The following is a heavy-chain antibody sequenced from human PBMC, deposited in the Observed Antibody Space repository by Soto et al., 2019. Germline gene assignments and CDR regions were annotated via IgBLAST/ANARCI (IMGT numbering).Heavy chain of an antibody. CDR1: GLTFSSYS. CDR3: ARGVLMVYATYYYYYYGMDV. CDR2: ISSSSSTI. V-gene: IGHV3-48*02. J-gene: IGHJ6*02. D-gene: IGHD2-8*01. Sequence: GGSLRLSCAASGLTFSSYSMNWVRQAPGKGLEWVSYISSSSSTIYYTDSVKGRFTISRDNAKNSLYLQMNSLRDEDTAVYYCARGVLMVYATYYYYYYGMDVWGQGT.